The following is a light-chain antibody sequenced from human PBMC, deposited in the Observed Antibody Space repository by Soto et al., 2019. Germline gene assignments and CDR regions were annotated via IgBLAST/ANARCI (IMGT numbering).Light chain of an antibody. CDR1: QSITIY. CDR3: QKTYTAPRT. CDR2: GES. J-gene: IGKJ1*01. V-gene: IGKV1-39*01. Sequence: DLEMTQSPSSLSSCFGDSVTITCRASQSITIYLNWYQQQTGKAPRILIYGESTLQTGVPYRLSASGSMTDLTLTISEVQPEDFATYYCQKTYTAPRTCGQGTKVDIK.